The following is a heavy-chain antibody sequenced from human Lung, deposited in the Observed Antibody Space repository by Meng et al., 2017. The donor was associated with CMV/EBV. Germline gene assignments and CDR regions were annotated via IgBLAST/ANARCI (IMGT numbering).Heavy chain of an antibody. CDR1: GYRFTDFH. Sequence: ASXXVSXKASGYRFTDFHMHWVRQAPGQGLEWMGWINSNSGATNYAQKFQGRVIMTRDTSITTAYLELPSLRPDDTAVYFCARVYAKGPLRSFDYWGQGTVVTVSS. J-gene: IGHJ4*02. CDR3: ARVYAKGPLRSFDY. D-gene: IGHD5/OR15-5a*01. CDR2: INSNSGAT. V-gene: IGHV1-2*02.